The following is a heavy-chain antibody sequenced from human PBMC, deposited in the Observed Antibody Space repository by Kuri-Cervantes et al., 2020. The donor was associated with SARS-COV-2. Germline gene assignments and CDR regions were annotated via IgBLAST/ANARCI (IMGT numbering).Heavy chain of an antibody. CDR1: GYTFTGYY. CDR3: ARVYDVDTSSKKAKQSHSILYDY. D-gene: IGHD5-18*01. Sequence: ASVKVSCKASGYTFTGYYMHWVRQAPGQGLEWMGWINPNSGGTNYAQKFQGRVTMTRDTSISTAYMELSSLGSEDTAVYYCARVYDVDTSSKKAKQSHSILYDYWGQGTLVTVSS. CDR2: INPNSGGT. J-gene: IGHJ4*02. V-gene: IGHV1-2*02.